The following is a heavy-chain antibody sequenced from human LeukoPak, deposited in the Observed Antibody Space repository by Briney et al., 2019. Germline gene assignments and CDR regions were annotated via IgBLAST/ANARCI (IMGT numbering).Heavy chain of an antibody. Sequence: SSETLSLTCTVSGGSVNSGTYYWSWIRQPPGKGLEWIGNIYYSGSAYYNPSLKSRVTMSVDTSKNQFSLKLSSVTAADTAAYYCARKPIVNSAWYYFDYWGQGTLVTVSS. CDR1: GGSVNSGTYY. CDR3: ARKPIVNSAWYYFDY. CDR2: IYYSGSA. D-gene: IGHD3-22*01. V-gene: IGHV4-39*07. J-gene: IGHJ4*02.